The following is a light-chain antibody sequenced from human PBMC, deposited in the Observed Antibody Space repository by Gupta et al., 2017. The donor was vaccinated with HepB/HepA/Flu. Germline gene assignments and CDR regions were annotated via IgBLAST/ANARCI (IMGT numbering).Light chain of an antibody. CDR3: QSYDSSLSGWV. CDR2: GNT. Sequence: SVLTQPPSVSGAPGQRVSISCTGSSSNIGAGYNVHGYQQVPGTAPKLLIYGNTNRPSGVPDRFSGSKSGTAASLAITGLQAEDEADYYCQSYDSSLSGWVFGGGTKLTVL. CDR1: SSNIGAGYN. J-gene: IGLJ3*02. V-gene: IGLV1-40*01.